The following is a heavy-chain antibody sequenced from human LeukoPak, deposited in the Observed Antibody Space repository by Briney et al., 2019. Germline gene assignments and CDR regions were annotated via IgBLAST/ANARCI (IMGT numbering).Heavy chain of an antibody. V-gene: IGHV4-59*01. CDR3: ARDDYRGVTNFDP. Sequence: PSETLSLTCTVFGGSISPYFWSWMRQTPGKGLEWIGYISYTGSTNYNPALKSRVTISVDTSKNQFSLQLTSVTAADTAVYYCARDDYRGVTNFDPWAREPWSPSPQ. D-gene: IGHD3-10*01. CDR2: ISYTGST. J-gene: IGHJ5*02. CDR1: GGSISPYF.